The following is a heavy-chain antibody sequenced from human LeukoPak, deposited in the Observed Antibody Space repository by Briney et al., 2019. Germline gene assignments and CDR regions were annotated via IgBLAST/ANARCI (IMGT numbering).Heavy chain of an antibody. CDR1: GFTFSSYA. J-gene: IGHJ3*02. Sequence: GGSLRLSCAVSGFTFSSYAMSWVRQAPGKGLEWVSAISGSGGSTYYADSVKGWFTISRDNSKNTLYLQMNSLRAEGTAVYYCARGGSYLSAFDIWGQGTMVTVSS. CDR2: ISGSGGST. CDR3: ARGGSYLSAFDI. V-gene: IGHV3-23*01. D-gene: IGHD1-26*01.